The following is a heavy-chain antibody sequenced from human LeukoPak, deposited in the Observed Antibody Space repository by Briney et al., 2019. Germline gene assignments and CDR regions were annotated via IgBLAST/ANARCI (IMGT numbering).Heavy chain of an antibody. CDR3: AKDPLADYYEPKGAFDI. CDR1: GVTFSSYS. CDR2: ISSSSTYI. Sequence: GGSLRLSCAASGVTFSSYSMNWVRQAPGEGVGWVSSISSSSTYIYYTDSVKGRFTISRDNAKNSLYLQMNSLRAEDTALYYCAKDPLADYYEPKGAFDIWGQGTMVTVSS. V-gene: IGHV3-21*04. D-gene: IGHD3-22*01. J-gene: IGHJ3*02.